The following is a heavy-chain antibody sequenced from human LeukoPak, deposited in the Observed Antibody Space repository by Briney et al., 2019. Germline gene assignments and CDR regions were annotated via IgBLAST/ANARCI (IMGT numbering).Heavy chain of an antibody. Sequence: SETLSLTCTVSGGSISSYYWSWIRQPAGKGLEWIGRIYTSGSTNYNPSLKSRVTMSVDTSKNQFSLKLSSVTAADTAVYYCAREGGPGGELWSRDYYGMDVWGQGTTVTVSS. D-gene: IGHD5-18*01. J-gene: IGHJ6*02. CDR2: IYTSGST. CDR3: AREGGPGGELWSRDYYGMDV. V-gene: IGHV4-4*07. CDR1: GGSISSYY.